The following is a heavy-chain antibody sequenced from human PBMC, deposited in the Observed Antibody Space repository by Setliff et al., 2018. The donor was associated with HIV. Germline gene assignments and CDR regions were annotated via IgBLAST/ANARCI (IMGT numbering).Heavy chain of an antibody. CDR2: IYRDGTT. Sequence: PSETLSLTCSVSGYSISTGYDWGWIRQPPGKGLEWIGNIYRDGTTHYNPSLQSRVTISLDMPKNQISLRLTSLTAADTAVYYCARGGTSSNWFDSWGQGTLVTVSS. CDR3: ARGGTSSNWFDS. J-gene: IGHJ5*01. CDR1: GYSISTGYD. V-gene: IGHV4-38-2*02. D-gene: IGHD1-26*01.